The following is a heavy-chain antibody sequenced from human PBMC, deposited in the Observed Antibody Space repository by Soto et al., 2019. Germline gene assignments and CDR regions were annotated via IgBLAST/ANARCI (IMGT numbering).Heavy chain of an antibody. J-gene: IGHJ6*02. CDR2: ISRSGSDT. CDR3: AKNLFSVAQGMDV. CDR1: GFTFSTYA. V-gene: IGHV3-23*01. D-gene: IGHD2-15*01. Sequence: GGSLRLSCAASGFTFSTYAMSWVRQAPGEGMEWVSAISRSGSDTYYADSVKGRFTISRDNSNNTLYLQLNSLGAEDTAVYYCAKNLFSVAQGMDVWGQGTTVTVSS.